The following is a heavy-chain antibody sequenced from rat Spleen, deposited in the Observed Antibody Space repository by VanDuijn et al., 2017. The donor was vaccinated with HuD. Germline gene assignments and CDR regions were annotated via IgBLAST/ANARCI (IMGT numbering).Heavy chain of an antibody. CDR3: TRDRAIAAISTLDS. CDR1: GFNFNDYW. D-gene: IGHD1-2*01. V-gene: IGHV4-2*01. CDR2: SNKDSSTI. J-gene: IGHJ2*01. Sequence: EVKLVESGGGLVQPGRSLKLSCAASGFNFNDYWMGWVRQAPGKGLEWIGESNKDSSTINYTPSLKDKFTISRDNAKNALYLQMNNLRSEDTATYYCTRDRAIAAISTLDSWGQGVMVTVSS.